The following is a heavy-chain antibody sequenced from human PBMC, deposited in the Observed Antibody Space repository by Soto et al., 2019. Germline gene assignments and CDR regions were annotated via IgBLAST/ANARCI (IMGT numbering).Heavy chain of an antibody. CDR3: ARDGGITMVRGVMAAFDI. J-gene: IGHJ3*02. CDR1: GGSISSGGYY. V-gene: IGHV4-31*03. D-gene: IGHD3-10*01. Sequence: SETLSLTXTVSGGSISSGGYYWSWIRQHPGKGLEWIGYIYYSGSTYYNPSLKSRVTISVDTSKNQFSLKLSSVTAADTAVYYCARDGGITMVRGVMAAFDIWGQGTMVTVSS. CDR2: IYYSGST.